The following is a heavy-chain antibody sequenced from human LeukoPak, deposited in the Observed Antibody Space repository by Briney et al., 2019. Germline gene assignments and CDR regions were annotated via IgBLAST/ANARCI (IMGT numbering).Heavy chain of an antibody. CDR3: ARVVPDYYYGMDV. V-gene: IGHV3-21*01. CDR2: ISSSSSYI. D-gene: IGHD2-15*01. Sequence: PGGSLRLSCAASGFTFSSYSMNWVRQAPGKGLEWVSSISSSSSYIYYADSVKGRFTISRDNAKNSLYLQMNSLRAEDTAVYYCARVVPDYYYGMDVWGQGTTVTVSS. CDR1: GFTFSSYS. J-gene: IGHJ6*02.